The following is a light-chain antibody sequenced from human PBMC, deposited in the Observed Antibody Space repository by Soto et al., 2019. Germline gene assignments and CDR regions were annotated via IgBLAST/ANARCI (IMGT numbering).Light chain of an antibody. Sequence: QPVLTQSPSASASLGASVKLTCTLSSGHSNYAIAWHQQQPEKGSRYLMKLNRDGSHSKGDGTPNRFSGSSSGAERYLTISSPQSEDEADYCCQTWGTGIVVFGGGTMLTVL. CDR2: LNRDGSH. CDR1: SGHSNYA. V-gene: IGLV4-69*01. J-gene: IGLJ2*01. CDR3: QTWGTGIVV.